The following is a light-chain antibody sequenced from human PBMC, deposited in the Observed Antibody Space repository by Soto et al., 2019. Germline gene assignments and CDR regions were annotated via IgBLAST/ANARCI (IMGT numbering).Light chain of an antibody. CDR3: YSYAGSSTFGVV. Sequence: QSALTQPASVSGSPGQSITISCTGTSSDVGSYNLVSWYQQHPGKAPKLMIYEVSKRPSGVSNRFSGSKSGNTASLTISGLQAEDEEDYDCYSYAGSSTFGVVFGGGTKLTVL. CDR2: EVS. CDR1: SSDVGSYNL. J-gene: IGLJ2*01. V-gene: IGLV2-23*02.